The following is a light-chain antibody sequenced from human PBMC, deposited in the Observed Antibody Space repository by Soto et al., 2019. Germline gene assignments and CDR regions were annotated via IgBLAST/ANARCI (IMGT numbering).Light chain of an antibody. Sequence: HSVLTQPPSASGTPGQRVTISCSPSSSNLGDNTVNWYQHVPGAAPKLLIYSYDQRPSGVPDRFSGSRSGTSASLAISGLQSEDEADYYCAAWDATLDGYVFGTGTKV. V-gene: IGLV1-44*01. J-gene: IGLJ1*01. CDR2: SYD. CDR1: SSNLGDNT. CDR3: AAWDATLDGYV.